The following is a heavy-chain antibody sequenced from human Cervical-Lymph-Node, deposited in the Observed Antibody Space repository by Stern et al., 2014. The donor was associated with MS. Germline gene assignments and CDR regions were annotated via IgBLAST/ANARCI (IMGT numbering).Heavy chain of an antibody. CDR1: GGSIRSYY. CDR3: ARATDILTGHYPYYFDY. V-gene: IGHV4-59*01. Sequence: QVQLQESGPGLVKPSETLSLTCSVSGGSIRSYYWSWIRQPPGKGLEWIGYIYYSGSTNYNPSLKSRVTISFDTSKNQFSLKLSPVTAADTAVYYCARATDILTGHYPYYFDYWGQGTLVTVSS. CDR2: IYYSGST. J-gene: IGHJ4*02. D-gene: IGHD3-9*01.